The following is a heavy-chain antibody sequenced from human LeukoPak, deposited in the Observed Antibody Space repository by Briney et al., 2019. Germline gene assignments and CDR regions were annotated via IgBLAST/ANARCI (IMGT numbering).Heavy chain of an antibody. Sequence: GRSLRLSCAASGFTFDDYAMHWVRQAPGKGLEWVSGISWNSGSIGYADSVKGRFTISRDNAKNSLYLQMNSLRAEDMALYYCASEAGAYDAFDIWGQGTMVTVSS. CDR2: ISWNSGSI. D-gene: IGHD6-19*01. V-gene: IGHV3-9*03. CDR1: GFTFDDYA. J-gene: IGHJ3*02. CDR3: ASEAGAYDAFDI.